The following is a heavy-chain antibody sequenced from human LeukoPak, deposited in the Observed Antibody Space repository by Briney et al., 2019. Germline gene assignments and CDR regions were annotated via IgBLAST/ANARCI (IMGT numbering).Heavy chain of an antibody. CDR3: ASERPYYYGSTTN. V-gene: IGHV3-7*01. J-gene: IGHJ4*02. CDR1: GFTFSSYW. CDR2: IKQDGSEK. Sequence: GGSLRLSCAASGFTFSSYWMSWVRQAPGKGLEWVANIKQDGSEKYYVDSVKGRFTISRDNAKNSLYLQMNSLRAEDTAVYYCASERPYYYGSTTNWGQGTLVTVSS. D-gene: IGHD3-10*01.